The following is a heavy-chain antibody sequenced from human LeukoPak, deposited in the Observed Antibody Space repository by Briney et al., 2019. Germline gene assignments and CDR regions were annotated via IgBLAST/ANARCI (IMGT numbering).Heavy chain of an antibody. Sequence: SETLSLTCTVSGGSISSYYWSWIRQPPGKGLEWVGYIYYSGSTNYNPSLKSRVTISIDTSKNQFSLKMSSVTAADTAVYYCARTSEGYCSGGSCWDFYYYMDVWGKGTTVTVSS. V-gene: IGHV4-59*01. D-gene: IGHD2-15*01. CDR1: GGSISSYY. CDR2: IYYSGST. CDR3: ARTSEGYCSGGSCWDFYYYMDV. J-gene: IGHJ6*03.